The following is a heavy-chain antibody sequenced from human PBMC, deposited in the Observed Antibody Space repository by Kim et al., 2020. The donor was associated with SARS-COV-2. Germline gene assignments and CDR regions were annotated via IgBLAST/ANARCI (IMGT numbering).Heavy chain of an antibody. J-gene: IGHJ3*02. D-gene: IGHD3-9*01. Sequence: SETLSLTCTVSGGSISSYYWSWIRQPPGKGLEWIGYIYYSGSTNYNPSLKSRVTISVGTSKNQFSLKLSSVTAADTAVYYCASKGGNYDILTGYAFDIWGQGTMVTVSS. CDR2: IYYSGST. V-gene: IGHV4-59*01. CDR1: GGSISSYY. CDR3: ASKGGNYDILTGYAFDI.